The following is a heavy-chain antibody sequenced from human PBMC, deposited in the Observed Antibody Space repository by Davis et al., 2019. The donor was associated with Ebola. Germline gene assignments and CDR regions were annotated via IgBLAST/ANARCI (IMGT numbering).Heavy chain of an antibody. J-gene: IGHJ4*02. V-gene: IGHV1-2*02. Sequence: ASVKVSCKASGYTFTGYYMHWVRQAPGQGLEWMGWINPHNGNTNYAQNVQGRVTITRDTSASTAYMELSSLRSEDTAVYYCARDSSGWYYFDYWGQGTLVTVSS. CDR1: GYTFTGYY. CDR3: ARDSSGWYYFDY. D-gene: IGHD6-19*01. CDR2: INPHNGNT.